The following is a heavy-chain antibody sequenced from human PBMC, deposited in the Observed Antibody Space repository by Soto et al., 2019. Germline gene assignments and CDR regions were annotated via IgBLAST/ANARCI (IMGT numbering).Heavy chain of an antibody. D-gene: IGHD6-19*01. V-gene: IGHV2-5*02. CDR3: AHRPGGYMSGWDNGYFDY. Sequence: QITLNESGPTLVKPTQTLTLTCTFSGFSFSTSQVGVGWIRQPPGKAQEWLALSYWDDDKRYSPSLRSRLTITKDTSKNQVVLTVTNMDPVDTATYYCAHRPGGYMSGWDNGYFDYWGRGALVTVSS. CDR2: SYWDDDK. CDR1: GFSFSTSQVG. J-gene: IGHJ4*02.